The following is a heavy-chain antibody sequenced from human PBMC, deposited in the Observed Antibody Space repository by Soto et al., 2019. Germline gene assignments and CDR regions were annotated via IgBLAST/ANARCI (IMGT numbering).Heavy chain of an antibody. V-gene: IGHV4-59*01. D-gene: IGHD2-15*01. CDR3: ARDNGGIFDH. J-gene: IGHJ4*02. Sequence: SETLSLTCTVSGGSISSYYWSWIRQPPGKGLEWIGYIYYSGSTNYNPSLKSRVTISVDTSKNQFSLKLSSVTAADTAVYYCARDNGGIFDHWGQGTLVTVSS. CDR1: GGSISSYY. CDR2: IYYSGST.